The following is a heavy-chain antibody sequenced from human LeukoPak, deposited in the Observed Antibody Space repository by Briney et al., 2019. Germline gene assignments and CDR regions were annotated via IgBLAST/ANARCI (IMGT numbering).Heavy chain of an antibody. Sequence: TSETLSLTCIVSGGSISGHYWSWIRQHPGIGLEWIGYIYNSDSGSTNYNPSLKSRVTISVDTSKNQFSLKLSSVTAADTAVYYCARGGHYGLDYWGQGTLVTVSS. CDR3: ARGGHYGLDY. V-gene: IGHV4-59*11. CDR1: GGSISGHY. J-gene: IGHJ4*02. CDR2: IYNSDSGST. D-gene: IGHD3-10*01.